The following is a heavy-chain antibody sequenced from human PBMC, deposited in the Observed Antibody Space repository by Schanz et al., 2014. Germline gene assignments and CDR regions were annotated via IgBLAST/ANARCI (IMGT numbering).Heavy chain of an antibody. J-gene: IGHJ6*02. CDR3: ARAKRFGDMDV. Sequence: QVQLVQSGAEVKKPGSSMKVSCKASGGTFSTYPINWLRQAPGQGLEWMGWINGYNGHTLYAQKLQGRVTLTTDTSTSTAYMELRNLRSDDTAVYYCARAKRFGDMDVWGQGTTVTVSS. D-gene: IGHD3-10*01. CDR2: INGYNGHT. V-gene: IGHV1-18*04. CDR1: GGTFSTYP.